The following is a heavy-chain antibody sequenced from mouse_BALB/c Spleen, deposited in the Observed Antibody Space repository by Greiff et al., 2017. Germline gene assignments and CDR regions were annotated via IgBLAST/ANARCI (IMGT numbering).Heavy chain of an antibody. CDR3: ARLRGVRLVYFDY. V-gene: IGHV3-8*02. D-gene: IGHD1-2*01. CDR1: GDSITSGY. Sequence: EVQLQESGPSLVKPSQTLSLTCSVTGDSITSGYWNWIRKFPGNKLEYMGYISYSGSTYYNPSLKSRISITRDTSKNQYYLQLNSVTTEDTATYYCARLRGVRLVYFDYWGQGTTLTVSS. CDR2: ISYSGST. J-gene: IGHJ2*01.